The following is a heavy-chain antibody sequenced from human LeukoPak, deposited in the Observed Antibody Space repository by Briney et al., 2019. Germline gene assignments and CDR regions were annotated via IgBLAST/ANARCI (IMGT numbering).Heavy chain of an antibody. CDR2: ISSSSSYI. CDR1: GFTFSSYS. J-gene: IGHJ4*02. V-gene: IGHV3-21*01. Sequence: GGSLRLSCAASGFTFSSYSMNWVRQAPGKGLAWVSSISSSSSYIYYPDSVKGRFTISRDNAKNSLYLQMNSLRAEDTAVDYCARFEPGYYYDSSGYYYVNSFDYWGQGTLVTVSA. D-gene: IGHD3-22*01. CDR3: ARFEPGYYYDSSGYYYVNSFDY.